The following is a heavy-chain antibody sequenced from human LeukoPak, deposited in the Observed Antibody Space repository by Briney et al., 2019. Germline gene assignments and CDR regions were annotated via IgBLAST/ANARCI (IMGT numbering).Heavy chain of an antibody. V-gene: IGHV1-58*01. D-gene: IGHD3-10*01. CDR2: IVVGSGNT. Sequence: GASVKVSCKASGFTFTSSAVQWVRQARGQRLEWIGWIVVGSGNTNYAQNFQGRVTITRDMSTNTAYMDLSSLRSEDTAVYYCASDSRPVSFYYGSSYAFDIWGQGTMVTVSS. CDR3: ASDSRPVSFYYGSSYAFDI. J-gene: IGHJ3*02. CDR1: GFTFTSSA.